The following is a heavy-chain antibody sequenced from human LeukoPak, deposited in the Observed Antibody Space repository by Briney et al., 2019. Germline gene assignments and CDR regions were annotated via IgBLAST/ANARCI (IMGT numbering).Heavy chain of an antibody. V-gene: IGHV1-69*13. J-gene: IGHJ6*03. D-gene: IGHD6-19*01. Sequence: SVKVSCKASGGTFSSYAISWVRQAPGQGLEWMGGIIPIFGTANYAQKFQGRVTITADESTSTAYMELSSLRSEDSAVYYCAKIAVAGDDRTYRATYYYYYYMDVWGKGTTVTVSS. CDR1: GGTFSSYA. CDR3: AKIAVAGDDRTYRATYYYYYYMDV. CDR2: IIPIFGTA.